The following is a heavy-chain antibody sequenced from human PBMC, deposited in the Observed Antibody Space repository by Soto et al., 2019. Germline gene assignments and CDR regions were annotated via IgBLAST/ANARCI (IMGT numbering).Heavy chain of an antibody. CDR1: SGSFSGYY. Sequence: PSETLSLTCAVYSGSFSGYYYSWIRQSPGKGLEWIGEITHGGSTTYSPSLKSRVTMSLDTSKNQFSLNMTSMTAADTAVYYCARGRLFLTTSGLAITSFDYWGQGTLVTVSS. CDR2: ITHGGST. D-gene: IGHD3-3*01. J-gene: IGHJ4*02. CDR3: ARGRLFLTTSGLAITSFDY. V-gene: IGHV4-34*01.